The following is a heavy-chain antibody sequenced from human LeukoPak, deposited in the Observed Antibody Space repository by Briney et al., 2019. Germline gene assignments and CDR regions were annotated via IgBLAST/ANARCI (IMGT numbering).Heavy chain of an antibody. CDR2: INPNSGGT. J-gene: IGHJ4*02. Sequence: ASVKVSCKASGYTFTGYYMHWVRQAPGQGLEWMGWINPNSGGTNYAQKFQGRVTMTRDTSISTAYMGLSRLRSDDTAVYYCARSPRGVIITYDYWGQGTLVTVSS. D-gene: IGHD3-10*01. CDR1: GYTFTGYY. CDR3: ARSPRGVIITYDY. V-gene: IGHV1-2*02.